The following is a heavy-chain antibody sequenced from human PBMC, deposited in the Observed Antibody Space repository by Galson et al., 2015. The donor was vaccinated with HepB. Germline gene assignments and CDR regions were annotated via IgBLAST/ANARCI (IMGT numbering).Heavy chain of an antibody. V-gene: IGHV5-51*01. CDR1: GYSFINSW. CDR3: ARHWDYYDDSGNYKAYGMDV. Sequence: QSGAEVKKPGESLKISCKGSGYSFINSWIGWVRQMPAKGLEWMGLIYPGDSDIRYIYSPSFQGQVTISVDKSISTAYLQWSSLKASDTAIYYCARHWDYYDDSGNYKAYGMDVWGQGTTVTVSS. J-gene: IGHJ6*02. D-gene: IGHD3-10*01. CDR2: IYPGDSDI.